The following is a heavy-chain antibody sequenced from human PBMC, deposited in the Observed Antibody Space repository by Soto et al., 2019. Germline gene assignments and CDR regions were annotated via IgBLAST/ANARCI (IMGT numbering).Heavy chain of an antibody. CDR1: GGSISSGDYY. Sequence: SETLSLTCTVSGGSISSGDYYWSWIRQPPGKGLEWIGNIYYSGSTYYNPSLKSRVTISVDTSKNQFSLKPSSVTAADTAVYYCASAYRRSSFDPWGQGTLATVSS. V-gene: IGHV4-30-4*01. J-gene: IGHJ5*02. CDR3: ASAYRRSSFDP. CDR2: IYYSGST.